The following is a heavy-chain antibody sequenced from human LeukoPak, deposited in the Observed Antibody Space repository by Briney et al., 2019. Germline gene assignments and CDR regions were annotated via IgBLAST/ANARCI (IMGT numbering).Heavy chain of an antibody. CDR2: IYHSGST. CDR1: GGSISSGTYY. CDR3: ARDSSDILTGYTTN. Sequence: PSETLSLTCTVSGGSISSGTYYWGWIRQPPGKGLEWIGSIYHSGSTNYNPSLKSRVTMSVDTSKNQFSLKLSSVTAADTAVYYCARDSSDILTGYTTNWGQGTLVTVSS. V-gene: IGHV4-39*07. D-gene: IGHD3-9*01. J-gene: IGHJ4*02.